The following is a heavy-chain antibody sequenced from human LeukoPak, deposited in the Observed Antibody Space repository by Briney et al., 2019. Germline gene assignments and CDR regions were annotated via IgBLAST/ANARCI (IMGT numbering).Heavy chain of an antibody. CDR1: GFTFSSYA. Sequence: GGSLRLSCAASGFTFSSYAMSWVRQAPGKGLEWVSVIYSGGSTYYADSVKGRFTISRDNSKNTLYLQMNSLRAEDTAVYYCAKAGFSSSWSKPDNWFDPWGQGTLVTVSS. J-gene: IGHJ5*02. CDR3: AKAGFSSSWSKPDNWFDP. CDR2: IYSGGST. V-gene: IGHV3-23*03. D-gene: IGHD6-13*01.